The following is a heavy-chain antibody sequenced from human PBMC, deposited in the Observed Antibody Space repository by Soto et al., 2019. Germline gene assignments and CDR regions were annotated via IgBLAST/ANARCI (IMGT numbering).Heavy chain of an antibody. CDR1: GYTFTSYA. V-gene: IGHV1-3*01. Sequence: GASVKVSCKASGYTFTSYAMHWVRQAPGQRLEWMGWINAGNGNTKYSQKFQGRVTITRDTSASTAYMELSSLRSEDTVVYYCARYIVVVTAIPVDYWGQGTLVTVSS. CDR3: ARYIVVVTAIPVDY. CDR2: INAGNGNT. D-gene: IGHD2-21*02. J-gene: IGHJ4*02.